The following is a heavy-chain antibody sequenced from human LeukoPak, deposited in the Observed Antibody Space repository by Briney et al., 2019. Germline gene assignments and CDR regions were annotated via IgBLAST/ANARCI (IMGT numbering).Heavy chain of an antibody. Sequence: GASVKVSCKVSGYTLTELSMHWARQAPGKGLEWMGGFDPEDGETIYARKFQGRVTMTEDTSTDTAYMELSSLRSEDTAVYYCATDLSGVFELLFSYWGQGTLVTVSS. V-gene: IGHV1-24*01. J-gene: IGHJ4*02. CDR3: ATDLSGVFELLFSY. D-gene: IGHD1-7*01. CDR1: GYTLTELS. CDR2: FDPEDGET.